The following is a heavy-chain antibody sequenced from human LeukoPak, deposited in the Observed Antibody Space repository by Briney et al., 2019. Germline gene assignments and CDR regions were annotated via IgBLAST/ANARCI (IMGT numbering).Heavy chain of an antibody. CDR3: ARGGTWIQLWPDYYYYGMDV. D-gene: IGHD5-18*01. CDR1: VGSISSGGYY. CDR2: IYYSGST. V-gene: IGHV4-30-4*08. Sequence: SETLSLTCTVSVGSISSGGYYWSWIRQPPGKGLEWIGYIYYSGSTYYNPSLKSRVTISVDTSKNQFSLKLSSVTAADTAVYYCARGGTWIQLWPDYYYYGMDVWGQGTTVTVSS. J-gene: IGHJ6*02.